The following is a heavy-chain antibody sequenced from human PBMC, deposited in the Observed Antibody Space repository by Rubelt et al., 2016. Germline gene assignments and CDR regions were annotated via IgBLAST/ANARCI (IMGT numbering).Heavy chain of an antibody. V-gene: IGHV3-20*01. D-gene: IGHD6-19*01. CDR1: GFTVSSNY. Sequence: EVQLVESGGGLIQPGGSLRLSCAASGFTVSSNYMSWVRQAPGKGLEWVSGINWNGGSTGYADSVKGRFTNSGDKAKNFLYLQMNSLRAEDTALYHCARSVAGTWYFDLWGRGTLVTVSS. CDR2: INWNGGST. J-gene: IGHJ2*01. CDR3: ARSVAGTWYFDL.